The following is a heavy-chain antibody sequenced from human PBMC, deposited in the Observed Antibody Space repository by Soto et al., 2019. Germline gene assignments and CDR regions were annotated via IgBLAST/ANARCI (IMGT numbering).Heavy chain of an antibody. D-gene: IGHD6-19*01. Sequence: QVQLQESGPGLVKPSQTLSLTCTVSGGSISSGGYYWSWIRQHPGKGLEWIGYIYYSGSTYYNPSLSSRVIIAVDTSKNQCALKLSSVTAADTAVYYCARDQRSGWAYNWFDPWGQGTLVTVSA. CDR2: IYYSGST. CDR1: GGSISSGGYY. CDR3: ARDQRSGWAYNWFDP. J-gene: IGHJ5*02. V-gene: IGHV4-31*03.